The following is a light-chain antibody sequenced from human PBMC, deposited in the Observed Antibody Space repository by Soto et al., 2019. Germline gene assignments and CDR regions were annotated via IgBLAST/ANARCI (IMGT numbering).Light chain of an antibody. CDR3: QKYNSAPHT. CDR2: AAS. V-gene: IGKV1-27*01. J-gene: IGKJ4*01. CDR1: QDISNY. Sequence: DIQMTQSPSSLSASVGDRVTITCRTSQDISNYLAWYQQKPGKVPKLLIYAASTLQSGGPSRFSGGGSGTDFSLTISSLQHEDVAPYYCQKYNSAPHTFGGGTKVEIQ.